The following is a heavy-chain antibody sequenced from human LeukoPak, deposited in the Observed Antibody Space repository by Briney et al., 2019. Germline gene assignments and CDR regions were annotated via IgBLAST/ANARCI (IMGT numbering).Heavy chain of an antibody. CDR3: ARDSNPHPVVGGD. Sequence: GGSLRLSCAPSGFTVSSNYMSWVRQAPGMGLEWVSSIYAGGTTCYADSVRGRFTISRDSSKNTLYLHMNSLRADDTAIYYCARDSNPHPVVGGDWGQGTLVTVSS. CDR1: GFTVSSNY. V-gene: IGHV3-53*01. CDR2: IYAGGTT. D-gene: IGHD2-15*01. J-gene: IGHJ4*02.